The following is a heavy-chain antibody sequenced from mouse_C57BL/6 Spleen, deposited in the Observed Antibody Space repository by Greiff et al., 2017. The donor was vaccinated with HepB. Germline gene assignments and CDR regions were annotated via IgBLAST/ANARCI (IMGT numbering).Heavy chain of an antibody. V-gene: IGHV1-63*01. D-gene: IGHD2-4*01. CDR1: GYTFTNYW. Sequence: VQLQQSGAELVRPGTSVKMSCKASGYTFTNYWIGWAKQRPGHGLEWIGDIYPGGGYTNYNEKFKGKATLTADKSSSTAYMQFSSLTSEDSAIYYCARRLRPHYYAMDYWGQGTSVTVSS. J-gene: IGHJ4*01. CDR2: IYPGGGYT. CDR3: ARRLRPHYYAMDY.